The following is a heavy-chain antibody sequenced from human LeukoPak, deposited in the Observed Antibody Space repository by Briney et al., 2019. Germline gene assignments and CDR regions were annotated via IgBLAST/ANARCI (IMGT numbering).Heavy chain of an antibody. D-gene: IGHD3-22*01. V-gene: IGHV3-21*01. CDR1: GFTFSSYS. J-gene: IGHJ4*02. CDR2: ISSSSSYI. CDR3: ARANLDYYDSSGNGGDY. Sequence: GGSLRLSCAASGFTFSSYSMNWVRQAPGKGLEWVSSISSSSSYIYYADSVKGRFTISRDNAKNSLYLQMNSLRAEGTAVYYCARANLDYYDSSGNGGDYWGQGTLVTVSS.